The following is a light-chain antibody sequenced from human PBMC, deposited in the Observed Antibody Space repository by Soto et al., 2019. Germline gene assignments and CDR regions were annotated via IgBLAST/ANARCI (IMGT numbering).Light chain of an antibody. CDR1: SSNIRAGYD. CDR2: GNS. V-gene: IGLV1-40*01. J-gene: IGLJ1*01. Sequence: QSALTQPPSVSGAPGQRVPISCTGSSSNIRAGYDVHWYQQLPGTAPKLLIYGNSNRPSGVPDRFSGSKSGTSASLAITGLQAEDEADYYCQSYDSSLSGRYVFGTGTKVTVL. CDR3: QSYDSSLSGRYV.